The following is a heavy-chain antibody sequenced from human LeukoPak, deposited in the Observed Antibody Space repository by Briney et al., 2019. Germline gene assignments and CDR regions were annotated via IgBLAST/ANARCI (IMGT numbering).Heavy chain of an antibody. CDR2: IYYSGST. V-gene: IGHV4-59*01. D-gene: IGHD4-23*01. J-gene: IGHJ4*02. CDR1: GDSISSYY. CDR3: ARTHDYGGNTDFDY. Sequence: SETLSLTCTVPGDSISSYYWSWIRQPPGKGLEWIGYIYYSGSTYYNPSLKSRVTISLDTSKNQFSLKLSSVTAADTAVYFCARTHDYGGNTDFDYWGQGVLVTVSS.